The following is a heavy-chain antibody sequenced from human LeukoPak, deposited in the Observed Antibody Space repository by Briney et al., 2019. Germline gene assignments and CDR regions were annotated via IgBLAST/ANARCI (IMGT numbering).Heavy chain of an antibody. D-gene: IGHD6-19*01. V-gene: IGHV3-30*02. Sequence: GGSLRLSCAASGFTFSSYAMHWVRQAPGKGLEWVSFIRFDGSNRYYADSVKGRFTISRDNSKNTLYLQMNSLRAEDTAAYYCAKDLGSGWTLYYFDYWGQGTLVTVSS. CDR3: AKDLGSGWTLYYFDY. CDR2: IRFDGSNR. CDR1: GFTFSSYA. J-gene: IGHJ4*02.